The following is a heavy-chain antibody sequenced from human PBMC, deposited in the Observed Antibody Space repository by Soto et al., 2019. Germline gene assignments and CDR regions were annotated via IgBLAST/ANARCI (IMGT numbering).Heavy chain of an antibody. Sequence: EVQLLESGGGLVQPGGSLRLSCAASGVTFSSYAMRWVRQAPGKGLEWVSAISGSGDSTYYADSVKGRYTVSRDNSKXXLYXXXNSLRAEHTTVYYCARRGSGSYYDYWGQGTLVTVSS. J-gene: IGHJ4*02. CDR1: GVTFSSYA. V-gene: IGHV3-23*01. CDR2: ISGSGDST. CDR3: ARRGSGSYYDY. D-gene: IGHD1-26*01.